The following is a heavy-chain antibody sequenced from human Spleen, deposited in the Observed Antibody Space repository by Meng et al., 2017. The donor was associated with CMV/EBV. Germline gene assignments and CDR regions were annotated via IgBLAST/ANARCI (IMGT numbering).Heavy chain of an antibody. J-gene: IGHJ5*02. V-gene: IGHV1-69-2*01. D-gene: IGHD2-2*01. CDR3: ATKFPDSKITSWFLNWFDP. CDR2: IDPKDDDT. CDR1: FTAYY. Sequence: FTAYYLHLMRQAPGRFPQWLGVIDPKDDDTMYAEKFHDIVTITADTSTGTVYLELSSLTSDDTAIYYCATKFPDSKITSWFLNWFDPWGQGTLVTVSS.